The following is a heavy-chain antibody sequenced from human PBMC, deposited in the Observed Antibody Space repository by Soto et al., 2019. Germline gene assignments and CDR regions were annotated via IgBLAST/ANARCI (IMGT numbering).Heavy chain of an antibody. D-gene: IGHD2-2*01. CDR3: ARDGGYCSSNSCYPLGYYGMDV. J-gene: IGHJ6*02. V-gene: IGHV4-59*01. CDR1: GGSISSYY. CDR2: IHHSGST. Sequence: XATLSLTCTVSGGSISSYYWSWIRQPPGKGLEWIGYIHHSGSTNYNPSLKSRVTISVDTSKNQFSLKLSSVTAADTAAYYCARDGGYCSSNSCYPLGYYGMDVWGQGTTVTVSS.